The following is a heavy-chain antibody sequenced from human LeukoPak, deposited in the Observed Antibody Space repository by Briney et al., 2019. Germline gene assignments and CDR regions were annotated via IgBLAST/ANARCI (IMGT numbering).Heavy chain of an antibody. CDR1: GFTFGSYA. CDR2: ISGSGGST. D-gene: IGHD3-10*01. V-gene: IGHV3-23*01. Sequence: GGSLRLSCAASGFTFGSYAMSWVRQAPGKGLEWVSAISGSGGSTYYADSVKGRFTISRDNSKNTLYLQMNSLRAEDTAVYYCAKLGYYYGSGSYSISHYFDYWGQGTLVTVSS. J-gene: IGHJ4*02. CDR3: AKLGYYYGSGSYSISHYFDY.